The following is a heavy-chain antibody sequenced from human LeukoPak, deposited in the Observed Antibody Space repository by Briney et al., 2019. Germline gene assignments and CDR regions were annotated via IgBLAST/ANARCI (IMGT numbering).Heavy chain of an antibody. CDR2: INHSGST. CDR3: ARGPRGVTTWIFGWYFDL. D-gene: IGHD3-3*01. V-gene: IGHV4-4*02. Sequence: PSGTLSLTCAVSGGSISSSNWWSWIRQPPGKGLEWIGEINHSGSTNYNPSLKSRVTISVDTSKNQFSLKLSSVTAADTAVYYCARGPRGVTTWIFGWYFDLWGRGTLVTVSS. J-gene: IGHJ2*01. CDR1: GGSISSSNW.